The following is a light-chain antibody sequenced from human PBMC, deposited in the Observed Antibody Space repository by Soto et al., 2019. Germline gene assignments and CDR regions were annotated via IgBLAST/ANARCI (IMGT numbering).Light chain of an antibody. CDR3: CSCAGSSTLV. CDR1: RSDVGSYNL. Sequence: QSALTQPASVSGSPGQSITISCTGTRSDVGSYNLVSWYQQHPGKAPKLMIYEGSKRPSGVSNRFSGSKSGNTASLAISGLQAEDEADYYCCSCAGSSTLVFGGGTKLTVL. V-gene: IGLV2-23*01. CDR2: EGS. J-gene: IGLJ3*02.